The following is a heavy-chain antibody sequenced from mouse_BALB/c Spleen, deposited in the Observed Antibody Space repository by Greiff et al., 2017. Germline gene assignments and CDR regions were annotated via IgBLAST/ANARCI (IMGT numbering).Heavy chain of an antibody. J-gene: IGHJ4*01. CDR3: ARDYRYDGSSAMDY. CDR2: ISSGSSTI. V-gene: IGHV5-17*02. CDR1: GFTFSSFG. Sequence: EVMLVESGGGLVQPGGSLKLSCAASGFTFSSFGMHWVRQAPEKGLEWVAYISSGSSTIYYADTVKGRFTISRDNPKNTLFLQMTSLRSEDTAMYYCARDYRYDGSSAMDYWGQGTSVTVSS. D-gene: IGHD2-14*01.